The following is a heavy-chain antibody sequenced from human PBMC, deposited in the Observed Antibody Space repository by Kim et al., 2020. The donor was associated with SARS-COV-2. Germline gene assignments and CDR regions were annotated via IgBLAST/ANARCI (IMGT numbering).Heavy chain of an antibody. J-gene: IGHJ4*02. D-gene: IGHD5-12*01. Sequence: TPSHNPSRKSRVTISIDTSKNQFSLKVNYVTAADTAVYFCARRPLGYRDYWGQGALVTVSS. CDR3: ARRPLGYRDY. V-gene: IGHV4-30-2*04. CDR2: TP.